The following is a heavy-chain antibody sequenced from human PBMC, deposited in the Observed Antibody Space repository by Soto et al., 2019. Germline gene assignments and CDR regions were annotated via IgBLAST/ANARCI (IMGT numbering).Heavy chain of an antibody. D-gene: IGHD3-10*02. V-gene: IGHV3-11*05. CDR1: GFTFSDSY. CDR2: ISGSSSDT. J-gene: IGHJ4*02. Sequence: VPLVESGGGLAKPGGSLRLSCAASGFTFSDSYMNWIRQAPGKGLEYISYISGSSSDTKYADSVKGRFTISRDNAKNSLYLQMNSLRAEDTAVYYCGRNARVPDYRGQGTLVTVSS. CDR3: GRNARVPDY.